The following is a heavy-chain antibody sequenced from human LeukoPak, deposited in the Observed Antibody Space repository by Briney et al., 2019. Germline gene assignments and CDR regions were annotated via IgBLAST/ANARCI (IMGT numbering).Heavy chain of an antibody. J-gene: IGHJ3*02. CDR1: GYTFTSYG. V-gene: IGHV1-18*04. D-gene: IGHD4-17*01. CDR3: ARDDYGDYVLNAFDI. CDR2: ISAYNGNT. Sequence: ASVKVSCKASGYTFTSYGISWVRQAPGQGLEWMGWISAYNGNTNYAQKLQGRVTMTTDTSTSTAYMELRGLRSDDTAVYYCARDDYGDYVLNAFDIWGQGTMVTVSS.